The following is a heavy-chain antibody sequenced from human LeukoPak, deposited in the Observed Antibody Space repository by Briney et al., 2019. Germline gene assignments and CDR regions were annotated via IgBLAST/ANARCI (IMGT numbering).Heavy chain of an antibody. J-gene: IGHJ3*02. D-gene: IGHD3-10*01. CDR3: ARGGYFGSGVDAFGI. Sequence: SETLSLTCTVSGGSISSSSYYWGWIRQPPGKGLEWIGSIYYSGSTYYNPSLKSRVTISVDTSKNQFSLKLSSVTAADTAVYYCARGGYFGSGVDAFGIWGQGTLVTVSS. CDR2: IYYSGST. V-gene: IGHV4-39*07. CDR1: GGSISSSSYY.